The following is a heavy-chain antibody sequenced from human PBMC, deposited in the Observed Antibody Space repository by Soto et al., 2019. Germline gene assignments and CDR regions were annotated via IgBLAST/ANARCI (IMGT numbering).Heavy chain of an antibody. J-gene: IGHJ4*02. V-gene: IGHV1-18*01. Sequence: QVQLVQSGAEVKKPGASVTVSCKASGYTFTNYGISWVRQASGQGLEWLGWSTPYNGNTNYGQKFQGRVTMTTDTPTSTAYMELRSLRSDDTAVYYCARDNDFEVHYWGQGTLVTVSS. CDR2: STPYNGNT. D-gene: IGHD2-2*01. CDR3: ARDNDFEVHY. CDR1: GYTFTNYG.